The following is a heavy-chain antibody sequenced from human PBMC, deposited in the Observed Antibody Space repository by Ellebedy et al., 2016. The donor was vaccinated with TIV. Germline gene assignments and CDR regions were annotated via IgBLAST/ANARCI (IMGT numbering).Heavy chain of an antibody. J-gene: IGHJ5*02. D-gene: IGHD6-13*01. CDR1: GGSISNYY. Sequence: SETLSLTCTVSGGSISNYYWSWIRQPPGKGLEWIGYIYYSGSTNYNPSLKSRVTISVDTSKNQFSLKLSSVTAADTAVYYCARQEGSSWYGSWFDPWGQGTLVTVSS. CDR2: IYYSGST. CDR3: ARQEGSSWYGSWFDP. V-gene: IGHV4-59*08.